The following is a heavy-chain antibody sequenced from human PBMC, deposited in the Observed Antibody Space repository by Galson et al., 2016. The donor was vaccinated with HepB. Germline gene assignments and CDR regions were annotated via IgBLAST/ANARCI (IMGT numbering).Heavy chain of an antibody. CDR3: ARISPYEGAS. D-gene: IGHD3-16*01. CDR1: GLMFSSSS. V-gene: IGHV3-48*02. CDR2: ISSRGDTI. J-gene: IGHJ5*02. Sequence: SLRLSCAAPGLMFSSSSMHWVRQAPGKGLGWISYISSRGDTIYYADSVKGRFTISRDNAKNSLFLQMHSLRDDDTAMYYCARISPYEGASWGQGTLVIVSS.